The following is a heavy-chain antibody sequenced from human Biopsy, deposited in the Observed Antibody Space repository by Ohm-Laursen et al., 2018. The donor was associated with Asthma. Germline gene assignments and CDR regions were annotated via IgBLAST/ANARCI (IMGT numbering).Heavy chain of an antibody. CDR1: GGTFNTYV. V-gene: IGHV1-69*01. J-gene: IGHJ4*02. CDR2: VNSVFGTT. D-gene: IGHD2-2*01. Sequence: GPSVKVFCKSLGGTFNTYVIGWGRQAPGAGLGWMGGVNSVFGTTTYPQKFHDRVSITADDSTSAVYMELSCLRSEDTAVYYCARKAGSCISRTCYSLDFWGQGTLVTVSS. CDR3: ARKAGSCISRTCYSLDF.